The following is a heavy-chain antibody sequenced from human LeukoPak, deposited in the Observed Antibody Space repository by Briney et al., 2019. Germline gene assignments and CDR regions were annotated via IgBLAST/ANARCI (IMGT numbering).Heavy chain of an antibody. CDR1: GFTFSNYA. CDR3: AKDLHRRVGNDAFDI. CDR2: ISGSGGST. J-gene: IGHJ3*02. D-gene: IGHD1-26*01. Sequence: GGSLRLSCAASGFTFSNYAMSWVRQAPGKGLEWVSAISGSGGSTYYADSVKGRFTISRDNSKNTLYLQMNSLRAEDTAVYYCAKDLHRRVGNDAFDIWGQGTMVTVSS. V-gene: IGHV3-23*01.